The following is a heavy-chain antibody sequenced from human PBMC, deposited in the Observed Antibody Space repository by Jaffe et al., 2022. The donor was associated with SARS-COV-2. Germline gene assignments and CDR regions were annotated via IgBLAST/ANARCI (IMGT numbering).Heavy chain of an antibody. V-gene: IGHV3-23*01. CDR2: ISGSGGST. J-gene: IGHJ6*02. Sequence: EVQLLESGGGLVQPGGSLRLSCAASGFTFSSYAMSWVRQAPGKGLEWVSAISGSGGSTYYADSVKGRFTISRDNSKNTLYLQMNSLRAEDTAVYYCAILPGPSPYYYGMDVWGQGTTVTVSS. CDR3: AILPGPSPYYYGMDV. CDR1: GFTFSSYA.